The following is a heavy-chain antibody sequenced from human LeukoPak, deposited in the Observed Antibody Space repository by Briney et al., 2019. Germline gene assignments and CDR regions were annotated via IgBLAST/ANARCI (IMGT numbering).Heavy chain of an antibody. CDR3: ARDRYYYDSSGYNPDAFDF. Sequence: PGGSLRLSCAASGFTFSSYSMNWVRQAPGKGLEWVSSISRSSSYIYYADSVKGRFTISRDNAKNSLYLQMNSLRDEDTAVYYCARDRYYYDSSGYNPDAFDFWGQGTMVTVSS. CDR1: GFTFSSYS. J-gene: IGHJ3*01. D-gene: IGHD3-22*01. CDR2: ISRSSSYI. V-gene: IGHV3-21*01.